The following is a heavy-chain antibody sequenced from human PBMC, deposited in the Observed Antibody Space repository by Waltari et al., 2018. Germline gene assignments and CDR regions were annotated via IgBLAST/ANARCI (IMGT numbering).Heavy chain of an antibody. CDR2: IYYTGSA. CDR1: GDSTSDSNW. Sequence: QVQLQESGPGLVEPSGTLSLPCAVSGDSTSDSNWWGWVRQPPGKGLEWIGEIYYTGSANYNPSLKSRVVISVDKSKKQFSLKLSSVTAADTAVYYCAREHYDSSGSFDCWGQGTLVTVSS. V-gene: IGHV4-4*02. D-gene: IGHD3-22*01. J-gene: IGHJ4*02. CDR3: AREHYDSSGSFDC.